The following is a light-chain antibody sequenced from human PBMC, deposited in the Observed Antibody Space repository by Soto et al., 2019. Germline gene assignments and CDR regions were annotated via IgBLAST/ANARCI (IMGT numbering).Light chain of an antibody. Sequence: LTQPASVSGSPGQSITISCTGTSSDVGGYNYVSWYQQHPGKAPKLMIYDVSNRPSGVSNRFSGSKSGNTASLTISGLQAEDEADYYCSSYTSSRGVFGTGTKVTVL. CDR3: SSYTSSRGV. CDR1: SSDVGGYNY. J-gene: IGLJ1*01. CDR2: DVS. V-gene: IGLV2-14*01.